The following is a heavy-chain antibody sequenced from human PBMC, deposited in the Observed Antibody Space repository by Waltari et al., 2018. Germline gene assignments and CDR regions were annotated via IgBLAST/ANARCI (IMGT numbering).Heavy chain of an antibody. V-gene: IGHV3-74*01. CDR1: GFIFSSYW. Sequence: EVQLVESGGGLVQPGGSLRLSCAASGFIFSSYWMHWVRQAPGKGLVSVSPINMDGSITNSAAYVKGRVTIARHHDKTALFLQMNSLRAEDTAVYYCVMYSRSFLGECWGPGTMVTVSS. J-gene: IGHJ4*02. D-gene: IGHD1-26*01. CDR3: VMYSRSFLGEC. CDR2: INMDGSIT.